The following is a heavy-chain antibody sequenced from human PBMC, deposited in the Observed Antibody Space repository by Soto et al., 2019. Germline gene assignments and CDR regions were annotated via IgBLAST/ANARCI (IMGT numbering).Heavy chain of an antibody. CDR1: GFTFSSSA. J-gene: IGHJ6*02. V-gene: IGHV3-30-3*01. CDR2: ISYDGSNK. Sequence: PGGSLRLSCAASGFTFSSSAMHWVRQAPGKGLEWVAVISYDGSNKYYADSVKGRFTISRDNSKNTLYLQMNSLRAEDTAVYYCASGAPTGTFYYGMDDWGQGTKVTVSS. CDR3: ASGAPTGTFYYGMDD. D-gene: IGHD6-13*01.